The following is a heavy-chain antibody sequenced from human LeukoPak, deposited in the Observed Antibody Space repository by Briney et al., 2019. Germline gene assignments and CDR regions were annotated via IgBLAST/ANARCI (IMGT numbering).Heavy chain of an antibody. J-gene: IGHJ5*02. CDR1: GVSISGYY. CDR3: GKAPSGRGGYNWFDP. D-gene: IGHD3-10*01. CDR2: VYASGST. Sequence: SETLSLTCTVSGVSISGYYWSWIRQPAGKGLEWIGRVYASGSTIYNPSLQSRLSMSIETSKNQFSLNLRSVTAADTAVYYCGKAPSGRGGYNWFDPWGQGTLATVSS. V-gene: IGHV4-4*07.